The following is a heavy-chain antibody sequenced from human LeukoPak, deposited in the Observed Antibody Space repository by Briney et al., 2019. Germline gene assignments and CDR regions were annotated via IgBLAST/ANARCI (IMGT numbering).Heavy chain of an antibody. D-gene: IGHD6-6*01. CDR1: GGSFSGYY. CDR2: INHSGST. Sequence: SETLSLTCAVYGGSFSGYYWSWIRQPPGKGLEWIGEINHSGSTNYNPSLKSRVTISVDTSKNQFSLKLSSVTAADTAVYYCARLYSSSSPEDYWGQGTLVTVSS. V-gene: IGHV4-34*01. CDR3: ARLYSSSSPEDY. J-gene: IGHJ4*02.